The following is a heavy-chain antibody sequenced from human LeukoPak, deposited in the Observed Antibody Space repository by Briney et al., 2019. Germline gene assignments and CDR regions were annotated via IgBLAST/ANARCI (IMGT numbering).Heavy chain of an antibody. V-gene: IGHV4-39*01. J-gene: IGHJ4*02. Sequence: SETLSLTCTVSGGSTTSSSNWGWIRQPPGKGLDWIGSIFYSGSTFYSPSLKSRITISVDTSKNQFSLRLNSVTAADTAIYYCARHEKVYGASFDYWGQGTLVTVSS. CDR1: GGSTTSSSN. CDR2: IFYSGST. D-gene: IGHD2-8*01. CDR3: ARHEKVYGASFDY.